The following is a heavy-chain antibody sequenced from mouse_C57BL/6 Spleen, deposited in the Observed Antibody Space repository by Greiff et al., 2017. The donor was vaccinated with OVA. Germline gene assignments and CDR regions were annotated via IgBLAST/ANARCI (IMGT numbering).Heavy chain of an antibody. V-gene: IGHV1-18*01. D-gene: IGHD1-1*01. CDR1: GYTFTDYS. J-gene: IGHJ1*03. CDR2: INPNNGGT. Sequence: VQLKQSGPELVKPGASVKIPCKASGYTFTDYSMDWVKQSHGKGLEWIGDINPNNGGTIYNQKFKGKATLTVDKSSSTAYMELRSLTSEDTAVYYCARGDYGSSWYFDVWGTGTTVTVSS. CDR3: ARGDYGSSWYFDV.